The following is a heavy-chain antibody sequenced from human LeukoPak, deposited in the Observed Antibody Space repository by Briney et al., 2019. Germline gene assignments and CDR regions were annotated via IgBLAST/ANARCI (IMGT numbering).Heavy chain of an antibody. CDR3: ARFGSFLNAFDI. Sequence: PGGSLRLSCAASGFTFSSYAMHWVRQAPGKGLEYVSAISRNGGSTYYANSVKGRFTISRDNSKNTLYLQMGSLRAEDMAVYYCARFGSFLNAFDIWGQGTVVTVSS. CDR2: ISRNGGST. D-gene: IGHD2-15*01. J-gene: IGHJ3*02. CDR1: GFTFSSYA. V-gene: IGHV3-64*01.